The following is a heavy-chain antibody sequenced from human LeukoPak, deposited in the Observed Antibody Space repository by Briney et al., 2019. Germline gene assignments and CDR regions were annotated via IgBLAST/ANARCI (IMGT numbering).Heavy chain of an antibody. V-gene: IGHV1-18*01. CDR3: ATRVNGGYYFDY. CDR2: ISAYNGNT. CDR1: GYTFTSYG. D-gene: IGHD6-6*01. J-gene: IGHJ4*02. Sequence: ASVKVSCKASGYTFTSYGISWVRQAPGQGLEWMGWISAYNGNTNYAQKFQGRVTITADKSTSTAYMELSSLRSEDTAVYYCATRVNGGYYFDYWGQGTLVTVSS.